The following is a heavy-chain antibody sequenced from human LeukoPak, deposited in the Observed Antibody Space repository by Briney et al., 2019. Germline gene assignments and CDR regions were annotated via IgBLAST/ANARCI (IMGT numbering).Heavy chain of an antibody. J-gene: IGHJ4*02. CDR1: GFTFARAG. CDR2: ISYDGSKE. CDR3: AKETPIVKSSIAIYQRGYFYY. V-gene: IGHV3-30*18. D-gene: IGHD2-21*01. Sequence: PGGSLRVSCAASGFTFARAGIHCVRQTPGKGLEWVAFISYDGSKEEYKESVRGRFSISRDNSKNTIYLQMNTLRTEDTAVYYCAKETPIVKSSIAIYQRGYFYYWGQGTLVTVSS.